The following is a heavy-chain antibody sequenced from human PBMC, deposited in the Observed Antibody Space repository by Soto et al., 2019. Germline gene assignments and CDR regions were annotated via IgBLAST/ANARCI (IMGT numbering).Heavy chain of an antibody. D-gene: IGHD1-1*01. CDR3: ASTRRDAYNNSYYYYGMAV. J-gene: IGHJ6*02. Sequence: GGPLRVPYGASWCTFVDYGVNCVRKETGKGLEWVSSISSSSSYIYYADSVKGRFTISRDNAKTSLYLQMNSLRAEDTAVYYCASTRRDAYNNSYYYYGMAVWGQGTTVTGSS. CDR1: WCTFVDYG. CDR2: ISSSSSYI. V-gene: IGHV3-21*01.